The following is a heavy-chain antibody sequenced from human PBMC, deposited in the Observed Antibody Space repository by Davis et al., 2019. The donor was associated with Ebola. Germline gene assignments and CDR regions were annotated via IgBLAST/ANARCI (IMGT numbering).Heavy chain of an antibody. Sequence: GESLKISCEVSGLVSSDHVMYWVRRAPGKGLEWISASETGDTNFHANYAESVKGRFTMSRDNSRNTLYLQMNNLRAEDTAVYFCALIPQYSSGWHDWGQGTLVTVSS. J-gene: IGHJ4*02. V-gene: IGHV3-23*01. CDR3: ALIPQYSSGWHD. CDR2: SETGDTNFHA. CDR1: GLVSSDHV. D-gene: IGHD6-19*01.